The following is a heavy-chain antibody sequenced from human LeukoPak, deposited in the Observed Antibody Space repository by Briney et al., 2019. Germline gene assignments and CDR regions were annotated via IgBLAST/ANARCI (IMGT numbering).Heavy chain of an antibody. V-gene: IGHV1-2*06. J-gene: IGHJ4*02. D-gene: IGHD6-13*01. Sequence: ASVKVSCKASGYTFTGYHIHWVRQAPGQGLEWMGRINPYSGDTNFAQKFRGRVTMTRDTSITTAYMDLSSLTPDDTAAYFCARDQGSLTRSWYTGYWGQGTQVTVSS. CDR1: GYTFTGYH. CDR2: INPYSGDT. CDR3: ARDQGSLTRSWYTGY.